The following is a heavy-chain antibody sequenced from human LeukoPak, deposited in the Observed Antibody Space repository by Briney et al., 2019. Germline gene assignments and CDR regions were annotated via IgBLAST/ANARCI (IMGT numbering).Heavy chain of an antibody. CDR2: IRSETDGGTS. CDR1: GFTFSDYG. CDR3: TTAAFH. D-gene: IGHD6-25*01. V-gene: IGHV3-15*01. Sequence: NPGGSLRLSCAASGFTFSDYGMHWVRQAPGKGLEWVGHIRSETDGGTSDFAAPVKGRFTISRDDSENTLNLEMNSLKTEDTAVYYCTTAAFHWGQGTLVTVSS. J-gene: IGHJ1*01.